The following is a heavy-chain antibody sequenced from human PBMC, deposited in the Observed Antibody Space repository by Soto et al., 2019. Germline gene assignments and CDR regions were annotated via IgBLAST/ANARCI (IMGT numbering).Heavy chain of an antibody. D-gene: IGHD3-16*02. Sequence: GGSLRLSCAASGFTFSSYAMSWVRQAPGKGLEWVSAISGSGGSTYYADSVKGRFTISRDNSKNTLYLQMNSLRAEDTAVYYCAKDRIRRIMITFGGVIVFDYWGQGTLVTVSS. CDR3: AKDRIRRIMITFGGVIVFDY. V-gene: IGHV3-23*01. J-gene: IGHJ4*02. CDR2: ISGSGGST. CDR1: GFTFSSYA.